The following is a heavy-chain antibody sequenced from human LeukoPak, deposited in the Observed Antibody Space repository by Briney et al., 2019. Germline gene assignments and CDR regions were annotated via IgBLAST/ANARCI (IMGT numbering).Heavy chain of an antibody. V-gene: IGHV3-23*01. CDR2: ISGTGDRR. D-gene: IGHD1-26*01. CDR1: GFTLSSYE. Sequence: GGSLRLSCTASGFTLSSYEMTWIRQAPGKGLEWVSGISGTGDRRYYADSVKGRFTISRDNSKNTLFLQMKSLRAEDTAVYYCAKAVWSGSYGTDYWGQGTLVTVSS. J-gene: IGHJ4*02. CDR3: AKAVWSGSYGTDY.